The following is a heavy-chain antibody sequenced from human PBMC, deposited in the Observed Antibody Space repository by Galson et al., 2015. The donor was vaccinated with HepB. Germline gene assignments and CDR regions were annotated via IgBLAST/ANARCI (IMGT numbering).Heavy chain of an antibody. CDR2: INTSAGST. V-gene: IGHV1-46*01. CDR3: ARGEKTTVTTSRTFNYYYGMDV. Sequence: SVKVSCKASGYTFTCYYMHWVRQAPGQGLEWMGAINTSAGSTSYIQKFQGRVTMTRDTSTSTVYMELIGLRSEDTAVYYCARGEKTTVTTSRTFNYYYGMDVWGQGTTVTVSS. CDR1: GYTFTCYY. J-gene: IGHJ6*02. D-gene: IGHD4-17*01.